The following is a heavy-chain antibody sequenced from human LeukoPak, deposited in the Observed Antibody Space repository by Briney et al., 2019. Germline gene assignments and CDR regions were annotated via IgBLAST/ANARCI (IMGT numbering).Heavy chain of an antibody. CDR2: IYSGGST. Sequence: AGSLRLSCAASGFTVSSHFLSWVRQPPGKGLEWVSDIYSGGSTYYADSVKGRFTISRDNSKNTLYLQMNSLRAEDTAVYYCATDLRPYQTAGFFDYWGQGTLVTVSS. V-gene: IGHV3-53*01. J-gene: IGHJ4*02. D-gene: IGHD2-2*01. CDR1: GFTVSSHF. CDR3: ATDLRPYQTAGFFDY.